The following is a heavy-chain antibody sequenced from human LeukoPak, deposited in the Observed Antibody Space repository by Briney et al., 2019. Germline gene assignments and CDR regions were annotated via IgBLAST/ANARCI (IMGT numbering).Heavy chain of an antibody. CDR1: GGSFSGYY. D-gene: IGHD6-13*01. CDR3: ARRSSWYSNWFDP. Sequence: PSETLSLTCAVYGGSFSGYYWSWIRQPPGKGLEWIGEINHSGSTNYNPSLKSRVTISVDTSKNQFSLKLSSVTAADTAVYCARRSSWYSNWFDPWGQGTLVTVSS. V-gene: IGHV4-34*01. CDR2: INHSGST. J-gene: IGHJ5*02.